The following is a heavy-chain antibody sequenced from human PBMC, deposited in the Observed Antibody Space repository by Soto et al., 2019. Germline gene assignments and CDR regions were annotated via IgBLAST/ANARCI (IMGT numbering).Heavy chain of an antibody. V-gene: IGHV4-61*01. J-gene: IGHJ5*02. Sequence: PSEILSLTCTVSGGSVNSDTFYWSWIRQPPGRGLEWIGYIYYTGSTNYNPSLKSRVTISKDTSKNQFSLKLTSMTAADTAIYYCAGGGTWPTRFDPWGQGTLVTVSS. D-gene: IGHD3-16*01. CDR3: AGGGTWPTRFDP. CDR2: IYYTGST. CDR1: GGSVNSDTFY.